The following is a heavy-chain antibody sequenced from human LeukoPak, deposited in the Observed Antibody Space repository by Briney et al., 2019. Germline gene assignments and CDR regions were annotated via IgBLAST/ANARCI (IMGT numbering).Heavy chain of an antibody. CDR2: INWNGGST. J-gene: IGHJ5*02. Sequence: PGGSLRLSCEASGFTFDDYGMSWVRQAPGKGLEWVSGINWNGGSTGYAESVKGRFTISRDNAKNTLYLQMNSLRAEDTAVYYCARDGVEFYNWFDPWGQGTLVTVSS. CDR3: ARDGVEFYNWFDP. CDR1: GFTFDDYG. V-gene: IGHV3-20*04. D-gene: IGHD2-21*01.